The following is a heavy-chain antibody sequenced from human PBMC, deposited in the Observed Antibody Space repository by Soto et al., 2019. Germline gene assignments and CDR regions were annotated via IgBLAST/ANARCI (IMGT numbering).Heavy chain of an antibody. V-gene: IGHV3-53*04. CDR2: IYSGGST. CDR1: GFTVSSNY. J-gene: IGHJ4*02. CDR3: ARSLMEAPFDY. Sequence: HPGGSLRLSCAASGFTVSSNYMSWVRQAPGKGLEWVSVIYSGGSTYYADSVKGRFTISRHNSKNTLYLQMNSLRAEDTAVHYCARSLMEAPFDYWGQGTQVTVSS. D-gene: IGHD3-16*01.